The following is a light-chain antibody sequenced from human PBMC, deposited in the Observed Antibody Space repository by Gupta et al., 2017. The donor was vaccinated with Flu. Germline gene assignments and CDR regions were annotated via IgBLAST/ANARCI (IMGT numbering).Light chain of an antibody. CDR2: DDS. CDR1: ALPKKY. J-gene: IGLJ2*01. Sequence: SYELTQPPSVSVSPGQTARITCSGDALPKKYAYWYQQKSGQAPVLVIADDSKRPSGIPERFSGYSSGTKETWNIRGAQVEDEADYLWYSKDITGTQVVFGGGTILTVL. CDR3: YSKDITGTQVV. V-gene: IGLV3-10*01.